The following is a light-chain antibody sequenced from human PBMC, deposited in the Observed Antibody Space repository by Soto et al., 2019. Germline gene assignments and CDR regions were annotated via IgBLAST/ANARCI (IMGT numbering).Light chain of an antibody. V-gene: IGKV3-15*01. CDR3: QQYNKWPWT. CDR1: QSVSSN. J-gene: IGKJ1*01. CDR2: GAS. Sequence: EIVMTQSPATLSVSPGDRATLSCRASQSVSSNLAWYQQRPGQAPRLLIYGASTRATGIPARFSGSGSGTVFTLTISSLQSEDFGVYYCQQYNKWPWTFGRGTKVDIK.